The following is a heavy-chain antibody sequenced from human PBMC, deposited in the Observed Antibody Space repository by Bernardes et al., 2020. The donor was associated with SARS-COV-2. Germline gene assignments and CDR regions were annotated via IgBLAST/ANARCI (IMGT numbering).Heavy chain of an antibody. D-gene: IGHD3-3*01. V-gene: IGHV3-33*01. CDR3: ARDRDFWSGYSGVDV. J-gene: IGHJ6*02. CDR1: GFTFSNYG. CDR2: IWHDGSNK. Sequence: GGSLRLSCAASGFTFSNYGMYWVRQAPGKGLEWVAVIWHDGSNKYYAESVKGRFTISRDNSKNTLFLQMNSLRAEDTAVYYCARDRDFWSGYSGVDVWGQGTTVTVSS.